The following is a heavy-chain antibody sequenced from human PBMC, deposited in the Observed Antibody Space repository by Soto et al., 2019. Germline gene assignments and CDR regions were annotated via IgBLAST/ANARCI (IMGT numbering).Heavy chain of an antibody. J-gene: IGHJ4*02. D-gene: IGHD4-17*01. CDR1: GGSISSYY. CDR2: IYYSGST. V-gene: IGHV4-59*01. CDR3: ARDRGTVTTDYYFDY. Sequence: PSETLSLTCTVSGGSISSYYWSWIRQPPGKGLEWIGYIYYSGSTNYNPSLKSRVTISVDTSKNQFSLKLSSVTAADTAVYYCARDRGTVTTDYYFDYWGQGTLVTVSS.